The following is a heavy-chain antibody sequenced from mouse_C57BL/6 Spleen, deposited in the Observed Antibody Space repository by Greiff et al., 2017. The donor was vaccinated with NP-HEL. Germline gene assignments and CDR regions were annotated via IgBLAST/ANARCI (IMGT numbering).Heavy chain of an antibody. CDR1: GFTFSSYG. CDR2: ISSGGSYT. V-gene: IGHV5-6*01. J-gene: IGHJ1*03. D-gene: IGHD1-1*01. Sequence: EVQLQQSGGDLVKPGGSLKLSCAASGFTFSSYGMSWVRQTPDKRLEWVATISSGGSYTYYPDSVKGRFTISRDNAKNTLYLQMSSLKSEDTAMYYCARLLYGSSSDWYFDVWGTGTTVTVSS. CDR3: ARLLYGSSSDWYFDV.